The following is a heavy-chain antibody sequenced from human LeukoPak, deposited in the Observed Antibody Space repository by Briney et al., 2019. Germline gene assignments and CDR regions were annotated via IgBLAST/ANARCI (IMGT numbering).Heavy chain of an antibody. CDR2: ISWNSGSI. Sequence: GGSLRLSCAASGFTFDDYAMHWVRQAPGKGLEWVSGISWNSGSIGYADSVKGRFTISRDNAKNSLYLQMNSLRAEDTAVYYCARAVAGTDGMDVWGQGTTVTVSS. V-gene: IGHV3-9*01. CDR3: ARAVAGTDGMDV. CDR1: GFTFDDYA. D-gene: IGHD6-19*01. J-gene: IGHJ6*02.